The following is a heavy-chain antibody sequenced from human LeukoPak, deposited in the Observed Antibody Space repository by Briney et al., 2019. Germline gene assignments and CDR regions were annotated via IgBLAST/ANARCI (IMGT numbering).Heavy chain of an antibody. CDR3: ARDPYSGTYGDTYYYYMDV. Sequence: PGGSLRLSCAASGFSFSSYNMNWVRQTPGKGLEWVSSITSSSTYAFYADSVKGRFTISRDNARNSLYLQMNSLRAEDTAVYYCARDPYSGTYGDTYYYYMDVWGKGTTVTISS. J-gene: IGHJ6*03. V-gene: IGHV3-21*01. D-gene: IGHD1-26*01. CDR2: ITSSSTYA. CDR1: GFSFSSYN.